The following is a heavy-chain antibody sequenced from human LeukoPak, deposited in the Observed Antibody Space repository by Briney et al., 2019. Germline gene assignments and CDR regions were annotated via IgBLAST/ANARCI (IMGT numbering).Heavy chain of an antibody. Sequence: GGSLRLSCAASGFTFSSYGMHWVRQAPGKGLEWVAVISYDGSNKYYADSVKGRFTISRDNSKNTLYLQMNSLRAEDTALYYCAKEEKWLGIDYWGQGILVTVSS. CDR2: ISYDGSNK. CDR3: AKEEKWLGIDY. V-gene: IGHV3-30*18. CDR1: GFTFSSYG. D-gene: IGHD6-19*01. J-gene: IGHJ4*02.